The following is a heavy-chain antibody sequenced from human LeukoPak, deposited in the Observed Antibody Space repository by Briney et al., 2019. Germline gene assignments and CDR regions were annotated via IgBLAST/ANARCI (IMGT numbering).Heavy chain of an antibody. D-gene: IGHD5-12*01. CDR1: GFTFSSYW. CDR2: IKQDGSEK. J-gene: IGHJ4*02. Sequence: PGGSLRLSCAASGFTFSSYWMSWVRQAPGKGLEWVANIKQDGSEKNYVDSVKGRFTISRDNAKNSLELQMNNLRDEDTAVYYCARARGYASSWAYWGQGTLVPVSS. V-gene: IGHV3-7*01. CDR3: ARARGYASSWAY.